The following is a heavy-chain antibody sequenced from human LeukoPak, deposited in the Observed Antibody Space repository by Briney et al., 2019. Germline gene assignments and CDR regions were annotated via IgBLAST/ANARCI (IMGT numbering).Heavy chain of an antibody. CDR2: IYYSGST. CDR3: ARHYDTSAYYPRAFDI. V-gene: IGHV4-59*01. CDR1: GGSISSYY. J-gene: IGHJ3*02. D-gene: IGHD3-22*01. Sequence: KTSETLSLTCTVSGGSISSYYWSWIRQSPGKGLEWIGYIYYSGSTNYSPSLKSRVTISVDTSKNQFSLKLSSVTAADTAVYYCARHYDTSAYYPRAFDIWGQGTMDTVSS.